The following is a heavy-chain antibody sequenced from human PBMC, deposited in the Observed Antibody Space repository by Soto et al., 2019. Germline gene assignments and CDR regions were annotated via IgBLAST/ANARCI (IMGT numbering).Heavy chain of an antibody. Sequence: SVKVSCKASGGTFSSYAISWVRQAPGQGLEWMGGIIPIFGTANYAQKFQGRVTITADESTSTAYMELSSLRSEDTAVYYCARGAVAGLQSNFDYWGQGTLVTVSS. CDR1: GGTFSSYA. CDR2: IIPIFGTA. V-gene: IGHV1-69*13. CDR3: ARGAVAGLQSNFDY. J-gene: IGHJ4*02. D-gene: IGHD6-19*01.